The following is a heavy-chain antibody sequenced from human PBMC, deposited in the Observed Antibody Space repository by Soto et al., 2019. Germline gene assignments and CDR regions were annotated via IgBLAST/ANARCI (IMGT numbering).Heavy chain of an antibody. CDR3: ARGLVGSTPPH. CDR2: MNTNSGNT. J-gene: IGHJ4*02. V-gene: IGHV1-8*01. CDR1: GYTFSSYD. D-gene: IGHD2-8*02. Sequence: APVKVSCKASGYTFSSYDFNWVRQATGQGLEWMGWMNTNSGNTGYAQKFQGRVTMTRNTSISTAYMELSSLRSEDTAVYYCARGLVGSTPPHWGQGTLGTVSS.